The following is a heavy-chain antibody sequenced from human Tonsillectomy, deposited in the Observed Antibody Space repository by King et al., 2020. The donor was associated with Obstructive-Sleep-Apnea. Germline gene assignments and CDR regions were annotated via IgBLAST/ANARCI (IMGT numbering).Heavy chain of an antibody. CDR1: GYSFGSYW. J-gene: IGHJ4*02. Sequence: QLVQSGAEVKKPGESLKISCKGSGYSFGSYWIGWVRQMPGKGLEWMGSIYPGDSDTRVSPSFQGQVTISADKSTSAAFLRWSSLKASDTAMYYCARRLDYDDGRGYPNYFDHWGQGTLVTVSS. V-gene: IGHV5-51*01. CDR2: IYPGDSDT. CDR3: ARRLDYDDGRGYPNYFDH. D-gene: IGHD3-22*01.